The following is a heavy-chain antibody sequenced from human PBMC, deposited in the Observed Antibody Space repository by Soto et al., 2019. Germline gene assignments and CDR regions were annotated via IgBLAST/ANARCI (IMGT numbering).Heavy chain of an antibody. J-gene: IGHJ6*04. V-gene: IGHV3-53*01. D-gene: IGHD6-13*01. Sequence: PGGSLRLSCAASGFTVSSTYMTWVRQAPGKGLEWVSVIYGGLTTSYADSVKGRFTISRDNSKNTVFLQMNSLRGEDTAVYYCARDRIKASGTPLFNYYSGMDVWGKGPTATVS. CDR1: GFTVSSTY. CDR2: IYGGLTT. CDR3: ARDRIKASGTPLFNYYSGMDV.